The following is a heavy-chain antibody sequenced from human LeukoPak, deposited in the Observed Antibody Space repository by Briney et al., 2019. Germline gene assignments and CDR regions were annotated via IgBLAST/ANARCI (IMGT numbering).Heavy chain of an antibody. D-gene: IGHD5-18*01. Sequence: GGSLRLSCAASGFTFDDYAMHWVRQAPGKGLEWVSGISWNSATMDYGDSVEGRFSISRDNARNILYLQMNSLRGEDTALYYCAKDIFSPDLAHSYGYDWGQGTLVTVSS. CDR1: GFTFDDYA. CDR3: AKDIFSPDLAHSYGYD. CDR2: ISWNSATM. V-gene: IGHV3-9*01. J-gene: IGHJ4*02.